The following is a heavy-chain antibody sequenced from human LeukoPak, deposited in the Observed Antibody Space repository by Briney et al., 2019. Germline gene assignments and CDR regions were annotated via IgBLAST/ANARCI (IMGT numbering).Heavy chain of an antibody. CDR1: GFTFSDYG. V-gene: IGHV3-30*03. CDR2: ISYDGSNK. D-gene: IGHD1-26*01. CDR3: ARDPSELFSMAEYFQH. Sequence: PGGSLRLSCAASGFTFSDYGMHWVRQAPGKGLEGVAVISYDGSNKYYADSVKGRFTISRDNSKNTLYLQMNSLRAEDTAVYYCARDPSELFSMAEYFQHWGQGTLVTVSS. J-gene: IGHJ1*01.